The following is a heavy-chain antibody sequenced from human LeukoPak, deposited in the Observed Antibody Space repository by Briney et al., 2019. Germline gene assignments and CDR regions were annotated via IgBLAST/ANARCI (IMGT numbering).Heavy chain of an antibody. CDR3: ARARYSASLAMDV. Sequence: PGGSLRLSCAASGFTVSSSYMSWVRQAPGKGLEWVSLIYSGGGTFYEDSVKGRFTISRDSSKNTLYLQMNSLRAEDTALYYCARARYSASLAMDVWGQGTTVTVSS. D-gene: IGHD5-12*01. CDR2: IYSGGGT. V-gene: IGHV3-53*01. J-gene: IGHJ6*02. CDR1: GFTVSSSY.